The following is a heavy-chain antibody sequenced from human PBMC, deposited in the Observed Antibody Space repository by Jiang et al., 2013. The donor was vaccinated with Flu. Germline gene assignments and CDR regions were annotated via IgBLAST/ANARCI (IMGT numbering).Heavy chain of an antibody. V-gene: IGHV1-46*01. D-gene: IGHD3-22*01. CDR3: ARGSPTATRFSRNSSGYYSNY. J-gene: IGHJ4*02. CDR2: INPSGGST. Sequence: RQAPGQGLEWMGIINPSGGSTSYAQKFQGRVTMTRDTSTSTVYMELSSLRSEDTAVYYCARGSPTATRFSRNSSGYYSNYWGQGTLVTVSS.